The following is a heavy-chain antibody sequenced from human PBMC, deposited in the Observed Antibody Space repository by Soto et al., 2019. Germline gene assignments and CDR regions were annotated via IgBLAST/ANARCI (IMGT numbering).Heavy chain of an antibody. CDR1: GGSISSYY. Sequence: SETLSLTCTVSGGSISSYYWSWIRQPAGKGLEWIGRIYTSGSTNYNPSLKSRVTMSVDTSKNQFSLKLSSVTAADTAVYYCARDSHLGYCSGGSCYGSYYYGMDVWGQGTTVTVSS. J-gene: IGHJ6*02. CDR2: IYTSGST. V-gene: IGHV4-4*07. D-gene: IGHD2-15*01. CDR3: ARDSHLGYCSGGSCYGSYYYGMDV.